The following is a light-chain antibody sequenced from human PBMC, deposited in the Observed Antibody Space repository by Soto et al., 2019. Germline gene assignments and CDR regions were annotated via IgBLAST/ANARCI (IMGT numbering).Light chain of an antibody. CDR1: QSVSSN. J-gene: IGKJ2*01. CDR3: QQYNNWPLMYT. V-gene: IGKV3-15*01. CDR2: GAS. Sequence: EIVMTQSPVTLSVSPGERATLSCRASQSVSSNLAWYQQKPGQAPRLLIYGASTRATGIPAMFSGSGSGTEFTLTISSLQSEDFAVYYCQQYNNWPLMYTFGQGTKLEIK.